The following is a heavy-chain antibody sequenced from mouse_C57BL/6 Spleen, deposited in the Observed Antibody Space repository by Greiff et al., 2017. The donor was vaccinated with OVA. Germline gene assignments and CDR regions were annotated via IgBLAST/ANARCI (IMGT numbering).Heavy chain of an antibody. V-gene: IGHV5-4*01. J-gene: IGHJ4*01. Sequence: EVKVVESGGGLVKPGGSLKLSCAASGFTFSSYAMSWVRQTPEKRLEWVATISDGGSYTYYPDNVKGRFTISRDNAKNNLYLQMSHLKSEDTAMYYCARDSTVVATDAMDYWGQGTSVTVAS. D-gene: IGHD1-1*01. CDR1: GFTFSSYA. CDR3: ARDSTVVATDAMDY. CDR2: ISDGGSYT.